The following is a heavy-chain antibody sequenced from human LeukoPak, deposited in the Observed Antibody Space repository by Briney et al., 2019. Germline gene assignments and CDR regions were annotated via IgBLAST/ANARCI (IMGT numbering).Heavy chain of an antibody. CDR2: ISYDGSNK. D-gene: IGHD3-10*01. CDR1: GFTFSSYG. V-gene: IGHV3-30*03. CDR3: ARDRGGLTVSFDY. Sequence: GGSLRLSCAASGFTFSSYGMHWVRQAPGKGLEWVAVISYDGSNKYYADSVKGRFTISRDNSKNTLYLQMNSLRAEDTAVYYCARDRGGLTVSFDYWGQGTLVTVSS. J-gene: IGHJ4*02.